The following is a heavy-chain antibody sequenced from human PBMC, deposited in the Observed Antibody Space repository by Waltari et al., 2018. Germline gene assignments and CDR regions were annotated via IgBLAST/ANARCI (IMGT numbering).Heavy chain of an antibody. V-gene: IGHV4-39*01. D-gene: IGHD6-6*01. CDR2: IYYSGST. CDR1: GGSISSSSYY. Sequence: QVQLQRWGAGLLKPSETLSLTCAVYGGSISSSSYYWGWIRQHAGKGLEWIGSIYYSGSTYYNPSLKSRVTISVDTSKNQFSLKLSSVTAADTAVYYCARHYPLIAARPDYFDYWGQGTLVTVSS. CDR3: ARHYPLIAARPDYFDY. J-gene: IGHJ4*02.